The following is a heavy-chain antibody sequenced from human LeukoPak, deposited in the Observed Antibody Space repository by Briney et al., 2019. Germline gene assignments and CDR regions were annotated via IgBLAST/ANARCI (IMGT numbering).Heavy chain of an antibody. D-gene: IGHD2-15*01. V-gene: IGHV3-30-3*01. CDR3: ARDGGSFGGGSWVSNWFDP. Sequence: GGSLRLSCAASGFTFSSYAMHWVRQAPGKGLEWVAVISCDGSNKYYADSVKGRFTISRDNSKNTLYLQMNSLRAEDTAVYYCARDGGSFGGGSWVSNWFDPWGQGTLVTVSS. CDR1: GFTFSSYA. J-gene: IGHJ5*02. CDR2: ISCDGSNK.